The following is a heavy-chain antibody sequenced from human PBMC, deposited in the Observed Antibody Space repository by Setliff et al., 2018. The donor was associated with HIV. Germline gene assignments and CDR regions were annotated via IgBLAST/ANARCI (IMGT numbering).Heavy chain of an antibody. D-gene: IGHD2-2*01. CDR2: LHGLGSSRVSDTP. CDR3: ARGLSSQTYWGTRPLGLDY. J-gene: IGHJ4*01. V-gene: IGHV4-4*08. Sequence: SETLSLTCSVSSGSMTGHYWTWVRQPPGKGLEWIGYLHGLGSSRVSDTPTYSPSLKSRITISLDTSKRQFSLTMTSVTAADTAVYYCARGLSSQTYWGTRPLGLDYWGQGSPVTVSS. CDR1: SGSMTGHY.